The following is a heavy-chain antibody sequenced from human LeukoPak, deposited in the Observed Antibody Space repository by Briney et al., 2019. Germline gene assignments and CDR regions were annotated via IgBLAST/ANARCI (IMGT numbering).Heavy chain of an antibody. Sequence: GGSLRLSCAASGFTFSSYGMHWVRQAPGKGLEWVAVISYDGSNKYYADSVKGRFTISRDNSKNTLYLQMNSLRAEDTAVYYCAKGVVIAAAGTRGPVDYWGQGTLVTVSS. CDR1: GFTFSSYG. CDR2: ISYDGSNK. CDR3: AKGVVIAAAGTRGPVDY. V-gene: IGHV3-30*18. J-gene: IGHJ4*02. D-gene: IGHD6-13*01.